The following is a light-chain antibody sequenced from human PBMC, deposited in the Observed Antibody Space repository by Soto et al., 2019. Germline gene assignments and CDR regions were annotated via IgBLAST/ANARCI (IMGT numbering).Light chain of an antibody. CDR2: LNSDGSH. CDR3: QTWGTGIVV. V-gene: IGLV4-69*01. CDR1: SGHCSYA. J-gene: IGLJ2*01. Sequence: QPVLTQSPSASASLGASVKLTCTLSSGHCSYAIAWHQQQPEKGPRYLMKLNSDGSHFKGDGIPDRFSGSSSGAERYLTISSLQSEDEADYYCQTWGTGIVVFGGGTKLTVL.